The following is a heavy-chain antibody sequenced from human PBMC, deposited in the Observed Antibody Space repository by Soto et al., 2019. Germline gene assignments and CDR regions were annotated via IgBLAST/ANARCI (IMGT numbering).Heavy chain of an antibody. CDR1: GASITSRGSY. Sequence: QVQLQESGPGLLKPSQTLSLTCSVSGASITSRGSYWTWIRQPPGKGLEWIGHISYSGNTFYNSSPQSRLTISVDRSKTQFSLKMTSVTAADTAVYFCARETMWPSGRYYYYHMDVWGQGTTVPVSS. D-gene: IGHD3-10*01. J-gene: IGHJ6*02. V-gene: IGHV4-30-4*01. CDR2: ISYSGNT. CDR3: ARETMWPSGRYYYYHMDV.